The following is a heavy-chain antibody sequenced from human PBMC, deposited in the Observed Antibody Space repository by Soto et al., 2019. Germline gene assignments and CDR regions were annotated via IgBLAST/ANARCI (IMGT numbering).Heavy chain of an antibody. CDR2: IYHSWST. J-gene: IGHJ6*03. CDR1: SGSISSSNW. Sequence: QVQLQESGPGLVKPSGTLSLTCAVSSGSISSSNWWSWVRQPPGKGLEWIGEIYHSWSTNYNPSLKSRVTISVDKSKNQFSLKLSSVTAADTAVYYCARRPKGVYYYYYMDVWGKGTTVTVSS. CDR3: ARRPKGVYYYYYMDV. V-gene: IGHV4-4*02. D-gene: IGHD3-10*01.